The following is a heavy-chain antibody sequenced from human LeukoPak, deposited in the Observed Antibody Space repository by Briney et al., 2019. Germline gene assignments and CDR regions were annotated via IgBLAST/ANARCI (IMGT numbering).Heavy chain of an antibody. CDR1: GFGFGVYW. Sequence: GGSLRLSCAASGFGFGVYWMHWVRQAPGKGLVWVAHINEDGTSASHADSVEGRFTISRDNAKNTLYLQMNSLTVEDTAVYYCARVPTNSYGFGQWGQGSLVTVSS. CDR3: ARVPTNSYGFGQ. J-gene: IGHJ4*02. D-gene: IGHD5-18*01. V-gene: IGHV3-74*01. CDR2: INEDGTSA.